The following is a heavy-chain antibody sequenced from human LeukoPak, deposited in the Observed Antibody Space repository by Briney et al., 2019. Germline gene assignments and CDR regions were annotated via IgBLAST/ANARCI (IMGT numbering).Heavy chain of an antibody. J-gene: IGHJ4*02. CDR2: INPNSGGT. Sequence: ASVKVSCKASGYTFTGYYMHWVRQAPGQGLEWMGWINPNSGGTNYAQKFQGRVTMTRDTSISTAYMELSRLRSDDTAVYYCARGEVGYSYGRVDYWGQGTLVTVSS. CDR1: GYTFTGYY. V-gene: IGHV1-2*02. CDR3: ARGEVGYSYGRVDY. D-gene: IGHD5-18*01.